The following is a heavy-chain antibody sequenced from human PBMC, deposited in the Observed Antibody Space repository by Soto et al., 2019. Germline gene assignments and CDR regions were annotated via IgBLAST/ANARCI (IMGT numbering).Heavy chain of an antibody. CDR3: TRDASRDSSARGWFDP. Sequence: EVSLRLSCAASGFTFRSFTMNWFRQAPGKGLEWVSTISSNSAYIYYTDALRGRSTISRDNAKNSLHLQMNSLRAEDTAVYYCTRDASRDSSARGWFDPWGPGTLVSVSS. D-gene: IGHD6-13*01. CDR2: ISSNSAYI. CDR1: GFTFRSFT. J-gene: IGHJ5*02. V-gene: IGHV3-21*01.